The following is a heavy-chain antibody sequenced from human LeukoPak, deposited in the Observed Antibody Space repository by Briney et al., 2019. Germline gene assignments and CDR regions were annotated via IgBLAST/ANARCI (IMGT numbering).Heavy chain of an antibody. D-gene: IGHD2/OR15-2a*01. CDR1: GFSFGDYA. V-gene: IGHV3-30*04. J-gene: IGHJ6*03. CDR3: ARFSEVYYYVDV. CDR2: ISYDKSHK. Sequence: SLRLSCTTSGFSFGDYAMHWVRQAPGKGLEWVAVISYDKSHKYYADSVKGRFTISRDNSKNTLYLQMYILRAEDTAVYFCARFSEVYYYVDVWGTGTTVTVSS.